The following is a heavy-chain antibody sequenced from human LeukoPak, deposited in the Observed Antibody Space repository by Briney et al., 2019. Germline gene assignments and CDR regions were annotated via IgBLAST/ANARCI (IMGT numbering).Heavy chain of an antibody. Sequence: ASVKVSCKASGGTFSSYAISWVRQAPGQGLEWMGGIIPIFGTANYAQKFQGRVTITADESTSTAYMELSSLRSEDTAVYYCARESGWGIPHAFDFWGQGTMVTVSS. CDR3: ARESGWGIPHAFDF. V-gene: IGHV1-69*13. D-gene: IGHD3-10*01. J-gene: IGHJ3*01. CDR2: IIPIFGTA. CDR1: GGTFSSYA.